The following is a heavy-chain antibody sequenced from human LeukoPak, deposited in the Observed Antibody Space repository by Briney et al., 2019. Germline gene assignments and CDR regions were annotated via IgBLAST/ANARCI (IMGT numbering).Heavy chain of an antibody. V-gene: IGHV4-59*01. CDR3: ARARGIAAPFRY. J-gene: IGHJ4*02. D-gene: IGHD6-13*01. Sequence: PSGTLSLTCTVSGGSISSYYWSWIRQPPGKGLEWIGYIYYSGSTNYNPSLKSRVTISVDTSKNQFSLKLSSVTAADTAVYYCARARGIAAPFRYWGQGTLVTVSS. CDR1: GGSISSYY. CDR2: IYYSGST.